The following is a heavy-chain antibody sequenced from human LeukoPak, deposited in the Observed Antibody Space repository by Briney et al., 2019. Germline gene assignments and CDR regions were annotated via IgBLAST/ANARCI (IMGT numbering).Heavy chain of an antibody. V-gene: IGHV1-46*01. CDR3: ASALVGATRSFYMDV. CDR1: GYTFTSYY. CDR2: INPSGGST. J-gene: IGHJ6*03. Sequence: ASVKVSCKASGYTFTSYYMQWVRQAPGQGLEWMGIINPSGGSTSYAQKFQGRVTMTRDTSTSTVYMELSSLRSEDTAVYYCASALVGATRSFYMDVWGKGTTVTVSS. D-gene: IGHD1-26*01.